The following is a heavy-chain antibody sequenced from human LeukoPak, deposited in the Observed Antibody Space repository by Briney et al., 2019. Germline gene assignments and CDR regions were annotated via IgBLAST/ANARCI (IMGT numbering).Heavy chain of an antibody. V-gene: IGHV4-34*01. CDR3: ARPRGYYDSSGQGFDY. J-gene: IGHJ4*02. CDR1: GGSFSGYY. D-gene: IGHD3-22*01. CDR2: INHSGST. Sequence: KTSETLSLTCAVYGGSFSGYYWSWIRQPPGKGLEWIGEINHSGSTNYNPSLKSRVTISVDTSKNQFSLKLSSVTAADTAVYYCARPRGYYDSSGQGFDYWGQGTLVTVPS.